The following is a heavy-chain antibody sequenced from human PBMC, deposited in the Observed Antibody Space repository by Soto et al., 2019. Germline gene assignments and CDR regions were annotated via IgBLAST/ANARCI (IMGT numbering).Heavy chain of an antibody. D-gene: IGHD3-16*01. J-gene: IGHJ6*02. CDR2: ISDRGSP. Sequence: QVQLQESGPRLVRPSGALSLTCSVSGASITSGHWWTWVRQSPGKGLEWIGEISDRGSPYSNPSLKIRVSLSVDKSQNQFSLRLTSVTAADTAIYYCTRSTHAMNGGSHYMALDDDLVTGRDVWGPGTTVTVPS. V-gene: IGHV4-4*02. CDR1: GASITSGHW. CDR3: TRSTHAMNGGSHYMALDDDLVTGRDV.